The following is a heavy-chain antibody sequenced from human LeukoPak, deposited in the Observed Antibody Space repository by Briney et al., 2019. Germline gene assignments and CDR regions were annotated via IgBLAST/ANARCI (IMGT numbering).Heavy chain of an antibody. CDR1: GFTFSIYT. V-gene: IGHV3-21*01. D-gene: IGHD3-3*01. CDR2: ISSSSSYI. J-gene: IGHJ5*02. CDR3: ARYLTAGDSITIFAVAMAPRWFDP. Sequence: GGSLRLSCAASGFTFSIYTMNWVRQAPGKGLEWVSSISSSSSYIYYADSVKGRFTISRDNAKNSLYLQMNSLRAEDTALYYCARYLTAGDSITIFAVAMAPRWFDPWGQGTLVTVSS.